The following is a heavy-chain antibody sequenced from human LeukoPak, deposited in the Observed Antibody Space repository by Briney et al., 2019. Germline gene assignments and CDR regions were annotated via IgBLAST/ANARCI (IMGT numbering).Heavy chain of an antibody. J-gene: IGHJ6*02. CDR1: GYTFTSYD. D-gene: IGHD3-22*01. CDR3: ARAYDSSGYYYSSSRYYGMDV. CDR2: MNPSSGNT. Sequence: ASVKVSCKASGYTFTSYDVNWVRQATGQGLEWMGWMNPSSGNTGYAQKFQGRVTMTRNTSISTAYMELSSLRSEDTAVYYCARAYDSSGYYYSSSRYYGMDVWGQGTTVTVSS. V-gene: IGHV1-8*01.